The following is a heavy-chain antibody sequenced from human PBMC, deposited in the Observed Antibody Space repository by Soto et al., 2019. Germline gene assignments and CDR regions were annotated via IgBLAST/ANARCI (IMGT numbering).Heavy chain of an antibody. CDR3: ERERAHFDAFDI. J-gene: IGHJ3*02. V-gene: IGHV3-33*01. CDR1: GFIFRSYG. CDR2: IWVDGINK. Sequence: GGSLRLSCAASGFIFRSYGMHWVRQVPGKGLEWVTVIWVDGINKYYGDAVKGRFTISRDNSKDTLYLQMNSLRVEDTAVYYCERERAHFDAFDIWGQGTMVTVSS.